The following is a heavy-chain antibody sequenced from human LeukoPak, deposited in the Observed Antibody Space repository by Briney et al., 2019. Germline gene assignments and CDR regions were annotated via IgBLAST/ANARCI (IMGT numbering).Heavy chain of an antibody. D-gene: IGHD1-1*01. J-gene: IGHJ6*02. V-gene: IGHV1-2*02. CDR1: GYTFNGYY. CDR3: ARDPYIWNDAYYYCMDV. CDR2: INPNSGGT. Sequence: ASVKVSYKASGYTFNGYYMHWVRQAPGQGLEWMGWINPNSGGTNYAQKFQGRVTMTRDTSISTAYMELSRLRSVDPAVYYCARDPYIWNDAYYYCMDVWGQGTTVTVSS.